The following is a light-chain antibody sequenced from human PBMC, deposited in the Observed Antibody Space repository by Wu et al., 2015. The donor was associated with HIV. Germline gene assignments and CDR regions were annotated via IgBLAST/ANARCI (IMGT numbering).Light chain of an antibody. J-gene: IGKJ2*01. CDR1: QSARTF. CDR2: AAS. V-gene: IGKV1-39*01. Sequence: DIQLTQSPSSLSASVGDRVTITCRASQSARTFLNWYQQKPGKAPKLLISAASTVQSAVPSRFSGSGSGTDFTLTIDSLQPEDFATYYCQQSYFVPYTFGQGTNLDIK. CDR3: QQSYFVPYT.